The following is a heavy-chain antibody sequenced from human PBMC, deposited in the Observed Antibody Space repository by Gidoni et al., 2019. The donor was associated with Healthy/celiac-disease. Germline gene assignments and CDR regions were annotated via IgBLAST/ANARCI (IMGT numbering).Heavy chain of an antibody. J-gene: IGHJ4*02. D-gene: IGHD1-26*01. V-gene: IGHV2-26*01. Sequence: QVTLKESGPVLVKPTETLTLTCTVPGFSRSNARMGVSGNRQPPGKALEWLAHLFSNDEKSYSTSLKSRLPISKDTSKSQVVLTMTNMDPVDTATYYCARSLRELLQANDYWGQGTLVTVSS. CDR1: GFSRSNARMG. CDR2: LFSNDEK. CDR3: ARSLRELLQANDY.